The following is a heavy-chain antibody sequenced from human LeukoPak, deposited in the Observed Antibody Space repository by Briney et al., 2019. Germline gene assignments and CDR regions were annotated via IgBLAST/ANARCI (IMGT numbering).Heavy chain of an antibody. J-gene: IGHJ3*02. CDR2: ISYDGSNK. CDR1: GFTFSSYA. D-gene: IGHD3-22*01. V-gene: IGHV3-30-3*01. CDR3: ARDLGSGYYYVEENDAFDI. Sequence: GSLRLSCAASGFTFSSYAMHWVRQAPGKGLEWVAVISYDGSNKYYADSVKGRFTISRDNSKNTLYLQMNSLRAEDTAVYYCARDLGSGYYYVEENDAFDIWGQGTMVTVSS.